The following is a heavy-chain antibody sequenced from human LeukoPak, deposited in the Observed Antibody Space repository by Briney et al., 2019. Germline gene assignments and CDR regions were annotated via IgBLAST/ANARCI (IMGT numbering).Heavy chain of an antibody. CDR2: IYYSGST. Sequence: PSETLSLTCTVSAGSISSYYWTWIRQPPGKGLEWIGYIYYSGSTNYNPSLKSRVTISVDTSKNQFSLKLSSVTAADTAVYYCAREVRHYYDSSGYYYGPFDYWGQGALVTVSS. V-gene: IGHV4-59*01. CDR1: AGSISSYY. D-gene: IGHD3-22*01. J-gene: IGHJ4*02. CDR3: AREVRHYYDSSGYYYGPFDY.